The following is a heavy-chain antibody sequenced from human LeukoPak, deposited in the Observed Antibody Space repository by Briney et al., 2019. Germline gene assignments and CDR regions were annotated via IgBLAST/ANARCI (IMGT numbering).Heavy chain of an antibody. CDR3: ARGYSCYLN. J-gene: IGHJ4*02. CDR2: IKQDGSEK. V-gene: IGHV3-7*01. D-gene: IGHD5-12*01. Sequence: GGSLRLSCAASGFTLSSYWMNRVRQAPGKGLEWVANIKQDGSEKYYVDSVKGRFTISRDTAKNSLYLQMNSLRAEDTAVYYCARGYSCYLNWGQGTLVTVSS. CDR1: GFTLSSYW.